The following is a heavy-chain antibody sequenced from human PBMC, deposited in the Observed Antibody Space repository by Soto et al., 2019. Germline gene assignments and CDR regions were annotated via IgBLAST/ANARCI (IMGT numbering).Heavy chain of an antibody. J-gene: IGHJ6*04. CDR2: ISAGRST. D-gene: IGHD4-17*01. V-gene: IGHV3-23*01. CDR1: GFTFSNYA. CDR3: TKVRGDPV. Sequence: EVQVLESGGDLVQPGGSLRLSCAASGFTFSNYAMNWVRQAPGKGPEWVSGISAGRSTYYAVSVKGRFTISRDNSKSTLFLQMDSLRAEDTALYYCTKVRGDPVWGKGTTFTVSS.